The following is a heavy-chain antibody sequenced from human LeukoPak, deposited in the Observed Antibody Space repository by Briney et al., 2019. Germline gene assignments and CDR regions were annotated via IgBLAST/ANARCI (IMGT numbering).Heavy chain of an antibody. CDR2: ISGRGRGGST. J-gene: IGHJ4*02. V-gene: IGHV3-23*01. CDR1: GFTFSSFA. Sequence: GGSLRLSCAASGFTFSSFALSWVRQAPGKGLEWVSAISGRGRGGSTNYADSVKGRFTISRDNSKNTLYLQMNSLRAEDTAVYYCAKEGYSSGYYYPSFDYWGQGTLVTVSS. D-gene: IGHD3-22*01. CDR3: AKEGYSSGYYYPSFDY.